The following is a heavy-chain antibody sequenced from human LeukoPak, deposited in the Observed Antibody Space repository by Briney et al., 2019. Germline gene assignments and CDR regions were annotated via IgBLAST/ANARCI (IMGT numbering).Heavy chain of an antibody. CDR3: ARVRKYDFWSGYSLGPYYYGMDV. CDR1: GGTFSSYA. V-gene: IGHV1-69*13. J-gene: IGHJ6*02. CDR2: IIPIFGTA. Sequence: SVKVSCKASGGTFSSYAISWVRQAPGQGLEWMGGIIPIFGTANYAQKFQGRVTITADESTSTAYMELSRLRSDDTAVYYCARVRKYDFWSGYSLGPYYYGMDVWGQGTTVTVSS. D-gene: IGHD3-3*01.